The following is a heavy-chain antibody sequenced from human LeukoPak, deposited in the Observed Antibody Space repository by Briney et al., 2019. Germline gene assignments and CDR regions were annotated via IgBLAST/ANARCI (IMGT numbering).Heavy chain of an antibody. CDR3: AKDLWNDFWSGYYNALDY. CDR1: GFTFSSYA. Sequence: GGSLRLSCAASGFTFSSYAMSWVRQAPGKGLEWVSAISGSGGSTYYADSVKGRFTISRDNSKNTLYLQMNSLRAEDTAVYYCAKDLWNDFWSGYYNALDYWGQGTLVTVSS. CDR2: ISGSGGST. J-gene: IGHJ4*02. D-gene: IGHD3-3*01. V-gene: IGHV3-23*01.